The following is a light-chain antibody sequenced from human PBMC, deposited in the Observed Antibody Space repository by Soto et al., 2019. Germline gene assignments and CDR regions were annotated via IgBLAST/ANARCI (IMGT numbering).Light chain of an antibody. CDR1: QSVSSN. CDR3: KQYDNWHLYT. Sequence: EIVMTQSPATLSVSPGERATLSCRASQSVSSNLAWYQQKPGQAPRLLIYGVSTRATGIPARFSGSGSGTEFALTISSRQSEDFAVYCCKQYDNWHLYTFGQGTKLEIK. V-gene: IGKV3-15*01. J-gene: IGKJ2*01. CDR2: GVS.